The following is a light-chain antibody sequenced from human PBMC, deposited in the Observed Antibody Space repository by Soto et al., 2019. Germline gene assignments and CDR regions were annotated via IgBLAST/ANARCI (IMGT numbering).Light chain of an antibody. J-gene: IGLJ3*02. CDR1: SSDFGSYSV. Sequence: QSALTQPASVSGSPGQSITISCTGTSSDFGSYSVVSWYQQHPGKAPKVILYEVSKAPSGISSRFSGSKSGNTAFLTISGLQAEDEADYYCCSYAGSSIWVFGGGTKLTVL. CDR2: EVS. CDR3: CSYAGSSIWV. V-gene: IGLV2-23*02.